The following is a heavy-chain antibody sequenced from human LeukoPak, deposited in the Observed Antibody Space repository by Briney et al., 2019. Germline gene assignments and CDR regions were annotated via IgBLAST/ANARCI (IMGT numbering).Heavy chain of an antibody. V-gene: IGHV1-2*02. CDR1: GYTFTGYY. D-gene: IGHD5-24*01. CDR2: INPKSGGT. J-gene: IGHJ4*02. CDR3: ARDQDGYPVGY. Sequence: ASVKVSCKASGYTFTGYYMHWVRQAPGQGLEWMGWINPKSGGTNYAQKFQGRVTMTRDTSISTAYMELKSDDTTVYYCARDQDGYPVGYWGQGTLVTVSS.